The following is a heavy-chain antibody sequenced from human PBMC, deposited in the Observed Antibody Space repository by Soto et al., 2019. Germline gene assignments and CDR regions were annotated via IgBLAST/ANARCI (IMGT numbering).Heavy chain of an antibody. Sequence: APVKVSCKASGFSFTGYYIHWLRQAPGQGLEWMGWINAHSGGTEYAQKFRGRVTLTRDTSIATAYLTLTSLTSDDTALYYCAKDLTRQLAYWLDPWGQGTQVTVSS. D-gene: IGHD6-6*01. J-gene: IGHJ5*02. V-gene: IGHV1-2*02. CDR2: INAHSGGT. CDR3: AKDLTRQLAYWLDP. CDR1: GFSFTGYY.